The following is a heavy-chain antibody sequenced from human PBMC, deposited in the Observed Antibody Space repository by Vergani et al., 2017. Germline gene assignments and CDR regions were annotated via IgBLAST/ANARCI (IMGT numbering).Heavy chain of an antibody. CDR1: GFTFSSYA. V-gene: IGHV4-34*01. CDR3: ARLGIVVVGRPRNYMDV. Sequence: VQLLESGGGLVQPGGSLRLSCAASGFTFSSYAMSWVRQAPGKGLEWIGEINHSGSTNYNPSLKSRVTISVDTSKNQFSLKLSSVTAADTAVYYCARLGIVVVGRPRNYMDVWGKGTTVTVSS. CDR2: INHSGST. D-gene: IGHD2-2*03. J-gene: IGHJ6*03.